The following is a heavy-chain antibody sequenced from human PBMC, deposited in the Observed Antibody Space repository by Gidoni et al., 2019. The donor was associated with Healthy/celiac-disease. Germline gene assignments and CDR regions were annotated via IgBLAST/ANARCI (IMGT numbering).Heavy chain of an antibody. V-gene: IGHV1-46*01. J-gene: IGHJ6*02. Sequence: QVQLVQSGAEVKKPGASVKVSCKASGYTFTSYYMHWVRQAPGQGLEWMGIKNPSGGSTSYAQKFQGRVTMTRDTSTSTVYMELSSLRSEDTAVYYCARKETQGVYGMDVWGQGTTVTVSS. CDR2: KNPSGGST. CDR1: GYTFTSYY. D-gene: IGHD3-16*01. CDR3: ARKETQGVYGMDV.